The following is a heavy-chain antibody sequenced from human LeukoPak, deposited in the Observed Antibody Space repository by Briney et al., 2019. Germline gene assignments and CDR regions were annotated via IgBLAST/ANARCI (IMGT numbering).Heavy chain of an antibody. J-gene: IGHJ4*02. CDR3: ARAPVRGLYDFWSGYYHYFDY. Sequence: SETLSLTCAVYGVPFSDYYWSWIRQPPGKGLEWIGKINHSGSTNYIPSLKSRVTISVDTSKNQFSLKLSSVTAADTAVYYCARAPVRGLYDFWSGYYHYFDYWGQGTLVTVSS. CDR1: GVPFSDYY. D-gene: IGHD3-3*01. V-gene: IGHV4-34*01. CDR2: INHSGST.